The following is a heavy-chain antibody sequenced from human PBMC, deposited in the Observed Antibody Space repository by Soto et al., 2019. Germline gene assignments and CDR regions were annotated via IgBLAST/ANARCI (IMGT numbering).Heavy chain of an antibody. CDR1: DGSFSGYY. CDR3: ARGGGYSYHLYGMDV. CDR2: IEHNGNT. V-gene: IGHV4-34*01. Sequence: RSLTRAVYDGSFSGYYWIWIRQPLGKGLEWIGEIEHNGNTNYNPSFTSRATISLDTSKNQFSLKLSSVTAADTALYYCARGGGYSYHLYGMDVWGQGTAVTVSS. D-gene: IGHD5-18*01. J-gene: IGHJ6*02.